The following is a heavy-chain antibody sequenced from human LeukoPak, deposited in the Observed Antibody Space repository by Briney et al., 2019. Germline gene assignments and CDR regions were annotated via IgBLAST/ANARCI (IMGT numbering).Heavy chain of an antibody. CDR2: INAYNGDA. CDR3: ARGGWDPFDY. D-gene: IGHD6-19*01. CDR1: GYTFINYA. V-gene: IGHV1-3*01. J-gene: IGHJ4*02. Sequence: GASVKVSCKASGYTFINYAIHWVRQAPGQRLEWMGWINAYNGDAEYSQKLQGRVTITKDTSASTAYMDLSTLRSEDTAVYYCARGGWDPFDYWGQGTLVTVSS.